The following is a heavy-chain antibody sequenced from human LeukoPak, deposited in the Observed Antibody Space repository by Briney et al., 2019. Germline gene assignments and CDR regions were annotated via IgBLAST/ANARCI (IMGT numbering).Heavy chain of an antibody. D-gene: IGHD3-3*01. CDR1: GGSISSGDYY. J-gene: IGHJ5*02. Sequence: PSETLSLTCTVSGGSISSGDYYWSWIRQPPGKGLEWIGYIYYSGSTYYNPSLKSRVTISVDTSKNQFSLKLSSVTAADTAVYYCARGRITIFGEVAFDPWGQGTLVTVSS. V-gene: IGHV4-30-4*01. CDR2: IYYSGST. CDR3: ARGRITIFGEVAFDP.